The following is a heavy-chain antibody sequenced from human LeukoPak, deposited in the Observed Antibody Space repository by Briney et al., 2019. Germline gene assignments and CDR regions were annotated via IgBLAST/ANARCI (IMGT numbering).Heavy chain of an antibody. Sequence: GGSLRLSCAASGFTFNNGPMSWVRQAPGKGLEWVSVIYSGGSTYYADSVKGRFTISRDNSKNTLYLQMNSLRAEDTAVYYCAWRGGYWGQGTLVTVSS. D-gene: IGHD3-16*01. CDR2: IYSGGST. V-gene: IGHV3-53*01. CDR3: AWRGGY. J-gene: IGHJ4*02. CDR1: GFTFNNGP.